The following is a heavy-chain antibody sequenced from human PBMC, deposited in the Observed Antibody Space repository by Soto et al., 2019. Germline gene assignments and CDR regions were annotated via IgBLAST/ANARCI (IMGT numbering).Heavy chain of an antibody. D-gene: IGHD3-3*01. CDR3: ARGFDFWSGYWGFDP. V-gene: IGHV4-30-4*01. J-gene: IGHJ5*02. CDR2: IYYSGST. Sequence: SETLSLTCTVSGGSISSGDYYWSWIRQPPGKGLEWVGYIYYSGSTYYNPSLKSRVTISVDTSKNQFSLKLSSVTAADTAMYYCARGFDFWSGYWGFDPWGQGTLVTVSS. CDR1: GGSISSGDYY.